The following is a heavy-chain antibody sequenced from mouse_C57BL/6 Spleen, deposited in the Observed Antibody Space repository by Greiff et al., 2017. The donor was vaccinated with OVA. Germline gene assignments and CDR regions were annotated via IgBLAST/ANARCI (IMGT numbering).Heavy chain of an antibody. V-gene: IGHV1-26*01. Sequence: EVQLQQSGPELVKPGASVKISCKASGYTFTDYYMNWVKQSHGKSLEWIGDINPNNGGTSYNQKFKGKATLPVDKSSSTAYMELRSLTSEDSAVYDCARPPVVETHWYFDVWGTGTTVTVSS. CDR3: ARPPVVETHWYFDV. CDR2: INPNNGGT. D-gene: IGHD1-1*01. J-gene: IGHJ1*03. CDR1: GYTFTDYY.